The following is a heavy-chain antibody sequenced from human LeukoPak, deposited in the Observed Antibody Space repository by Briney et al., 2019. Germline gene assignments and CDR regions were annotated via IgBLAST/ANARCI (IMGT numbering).Heavy chain of an antibody. V-gene: IGHV3-23*01. CDR1: GLPFASYG. Sequence: GESLRLSCAASGLPFASYGMIWVRQAPGKGLEWVSGIGGNGVSTSYADSMKGRFTISRDNSKNTLYLEMNSLRAEDTAVYYCARSMPRAFDIWGQGTMVTVSS. J-gene: IGHJ3*02. D-gene: IGHD2-2*01. CDR3: ARSMPRAFDI. CDR2: IGGNGVST.